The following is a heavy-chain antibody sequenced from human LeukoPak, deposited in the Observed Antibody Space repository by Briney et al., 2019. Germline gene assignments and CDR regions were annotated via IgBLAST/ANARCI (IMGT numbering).Heavy chain of an antibody. V-gene: IGHV4-34*01. CDR1: GGSFSGYY. CDR2: INHSGST. J-gene: IGHJ4*02. CDR3: ASSGPTVVTNY. Sequence: PSETLSLTCAVYGGSFSGYYWSWIRQPPGKGLEWIGEINHSGSTNYNPSLKSRVTISVETSKNQFSLKLSSVTAADTAVYYCASSGPTVVTNYWGQGTLVTVSS. D-gene: IGHD4-23*01.